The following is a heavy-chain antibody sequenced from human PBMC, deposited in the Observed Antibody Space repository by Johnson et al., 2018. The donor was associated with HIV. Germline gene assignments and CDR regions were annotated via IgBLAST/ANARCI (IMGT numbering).Heavy chain of an antibody. D-gene: IGHD2-8*01. CDR1: GFKFYEYD. J-gene: IGHJ3*02. CDR3: AIDEELMYAMGAFAI. Sequence: MLLVESGGGVVRPGGSLRISCEASGFKFYEYDVSWVRQVPGKGLEWVSGINWSGGGTAYAASVKGRFTVSSDNAKNSLYLQMNRLRAEDTALYYCAIDEELMYAMGAFAIWGQGTMLTVSS. CDR2: INWSGGGT. V-gene: IGHV3-20*04.